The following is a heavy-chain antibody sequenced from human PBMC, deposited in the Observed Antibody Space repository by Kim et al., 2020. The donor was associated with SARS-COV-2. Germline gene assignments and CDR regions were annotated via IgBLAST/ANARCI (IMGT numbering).Heavy chain of an antibody. J-gene: IGHJ4*02. CDR3: ARRDGYNYDY. Sequence: SETLSLTCAVSGGSISSSNWWSWVRQPPGKGLEWIGEIYHSGSTNYNPSLKSLVTISVDKSKNQFSLKLSSVTAADTAVYYCARRDGYNYDYWDQGTLVTVSS. D-gene: IGHD5-12*01. V-gene: IGHV4-4*02. CDR2: IYHSGST. CDR1: GGSISSSNW.